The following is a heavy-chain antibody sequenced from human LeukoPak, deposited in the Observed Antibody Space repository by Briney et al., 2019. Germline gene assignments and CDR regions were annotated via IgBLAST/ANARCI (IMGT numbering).Heavy chain of an antibody. J-gene: IGHJ5*01. CDR1: GYTFTNYY. CDR3: ARGQGVYCSTANCYPWFGS. V-gene: IGHV1-46*01. D-gene: IGHD2-2*01. CDR2: FNPTSDYT. Sequence: ASVTDTFKASGYTFTNYYIHWVRQAPGQGLEWMGIFNPTSDYTSNAQKFQGRVTMTRDTSTSTVYMELHSLRSDDTAVYYCARGQGVYCSTANCYPWFGSLREGTLVTVSS.